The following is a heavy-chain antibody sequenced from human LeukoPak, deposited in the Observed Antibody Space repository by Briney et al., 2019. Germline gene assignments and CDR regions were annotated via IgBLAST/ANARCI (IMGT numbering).Heavy chain of an antibody. CDR1: GYTLTELS. CDR3: ARDPSTVTTDYFDY. CDR2: FDPEDGET. D-gene: IGHD4-17*01. Sequence: ASVKVSCKVSGYTLTELSMHWVRQAPGKGLEWMGRFDPEDGETIYAQKFQGRVTMTADTSTDTVYMELSSLRSEDTAVYYCARDPSTVTTDYFDYWGQGTLVTVSS. J-gene: IGHJ4*02. V-gene: IGHV1-24*01.